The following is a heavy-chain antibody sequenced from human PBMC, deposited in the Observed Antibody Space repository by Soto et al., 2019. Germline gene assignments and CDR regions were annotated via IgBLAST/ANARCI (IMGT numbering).Heavy chain of an antibody. CDR1: GFTFSSYG. Sequence: QVQLVESGGGVVQPGRSLRLSCAASGFTFSSYGIHWVRQAPGKGLEWVATISYDGSKKYYADSVKGRFTISRDNSKNTLYLQMNSLRPEDTAVYYWAKDRAPSYGDYESDFDYGGQGTLVTVSS. J-gene: IGHJ4*02. CDR2: ISYDGSKK. CDR3: AKDRAPSYGDYESDFDY. D-gene: IGHD4-17*01. V-gene: IGHV3-30*18.